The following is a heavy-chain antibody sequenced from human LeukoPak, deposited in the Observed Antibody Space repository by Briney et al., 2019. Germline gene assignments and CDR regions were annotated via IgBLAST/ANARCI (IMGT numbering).Heavy chain of an antibody. CDR3: ARDREYYDFWSGPKALDV. D-gene: IGHD3-3*01. V-gene: IGHV1-46*01. Sequence: ASVKVSCKTSGYSFTSYYMHWVRQAPGQGLEWMGVINPSGGSTIYAQSFQGRVTMTRDTSTSTVYMELSSLRSEDTAVYYCARDREYYDFWSGPKALDVWGKGTTVTVSS. CDR1: GYSFTSYY. J-gene: IGHJ6*04. CDR2: INPSGGST.